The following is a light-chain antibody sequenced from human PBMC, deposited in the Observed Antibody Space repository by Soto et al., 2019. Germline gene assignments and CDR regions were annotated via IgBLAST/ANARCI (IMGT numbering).Light chain of an antibody. V-gene: IGKV1-27*01. Sequence: DIQMTQSPSSLSASVGDRVTITCRASQGINSYLAWYQQKPGKVPKLLIYAASTLQSGVPSRFSGSGSGTDFTLTISSLQPEDVSTYYCQNYKSAPFTFGPGTKVDIK. J-gene: IGKJ3*01. CDR3: QNYKSAPFT. CDR2: AAS. CDR1: QGINSY.